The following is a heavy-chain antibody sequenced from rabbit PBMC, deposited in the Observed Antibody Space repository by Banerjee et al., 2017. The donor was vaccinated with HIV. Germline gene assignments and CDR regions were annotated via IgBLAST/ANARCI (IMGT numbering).Heavy chain of an antibody. CDR3: VRDNSGWGAAL. Sequence: QSLEESGGGLVKPGASLTLTCKASGLDFSSGYDMCWVRQAPGKGLEWIGCIYAASGTTYYASWVNGRFSISRENTQNTVSLQLNSLTAADTATYFCVRDNSGWGAALWGQGTLVTVS. CDR1: GLDFSSGYD. CDR2: IYAASGTT. D-gene: IGHD4-1*01. V-gene: IGHV1S7*01. J-gene: IGHJ3*01.